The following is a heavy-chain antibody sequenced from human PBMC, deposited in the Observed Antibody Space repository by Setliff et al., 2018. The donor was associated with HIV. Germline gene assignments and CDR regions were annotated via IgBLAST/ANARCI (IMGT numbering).Heavy chain of an antibody. V-gene: IGHV4-4*07. CDR2: IYSSGKT. Sequence: SETLSLTCTVSNVSINSYYWSWIRQPPGRALEWVGRIYSSGKTNYNPSLKSRLKMSIDTSKNQFSLMLNSVTAADTAVYFCARDPYCSGDGCFRYYQHWGRGTMVTVSS. CDR1: NVSINSYY. CDR3: ARDPYCSGDGCFRYYQH. D-gene: IGHD2-15*01. J-gene: IGHJ1*01.